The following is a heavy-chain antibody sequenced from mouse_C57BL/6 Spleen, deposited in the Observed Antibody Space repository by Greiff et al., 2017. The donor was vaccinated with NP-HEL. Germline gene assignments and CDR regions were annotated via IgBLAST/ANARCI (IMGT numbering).Heavy chain of an antibody. D-gene: IGHD1-1*01. Sequence: VQGVESGAELVKPGASVKMSCKASGYTFTSYWITWVQQRPGQGLEWIGDIYPGSGSTNYNEKFKSKATLTVDTSSSTAYMQLSSLTSEDSAVDYCASYGSSYGYFDVWGTGTTVTVSS. CDR1: GYTFTSYW. CDR2: IYPGSGST. CDR3: ASYGSSYGYFDV. V-gene: IGHV1-55*01. J-gene: IGHJ1*03.